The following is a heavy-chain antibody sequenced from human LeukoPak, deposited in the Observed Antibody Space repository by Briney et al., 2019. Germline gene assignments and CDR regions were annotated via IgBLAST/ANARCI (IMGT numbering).Heavy chain of an antibody. CDR3: AYRGKYLTWFDP. Sequence: SGPTLVKPTQTLTLTCTFSGFSLTTSAVGVGWIRQPPGQALEWLALIYSDDDKRYNPSLKSRLSIRKDTSKNQVVLTMTNMDPVDTATYFCAYRGKYLTWFDPWGQGTLVIVSS. D-gene: IGHD2/OR15-2a*01. CDR1: GFSLTTSAVG. V-gene: IGHV2-5*02. CDR2: IYSDDDK. J-gene: IGHJ5*02.